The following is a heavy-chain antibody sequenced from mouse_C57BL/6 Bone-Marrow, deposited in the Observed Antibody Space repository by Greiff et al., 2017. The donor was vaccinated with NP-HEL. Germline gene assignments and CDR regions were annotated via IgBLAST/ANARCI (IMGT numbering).Heavy chain of an antibody. J-gene: IGHJ3*01. CDR3: ARYYYGNWAWFAY. Sequence: ESGPGLVKPSQSLSLTCSVTGYSITSGYYWNWIRQFPGNKLEWMGYISYDGSNNYNPSLKNRISITRDTSKNQFFLKLNSVTTEDTATYYCARYYYGNWAWFAYWGQGTLVTVSA. CDR1: GYSITSGYY. CDR2: ISYDGSN. V-gene: IGHV3-6*01. D-gene: IGHD2-1*01.